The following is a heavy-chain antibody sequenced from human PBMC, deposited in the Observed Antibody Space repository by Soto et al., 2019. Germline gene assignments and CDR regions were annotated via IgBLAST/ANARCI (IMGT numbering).Heavy chain of an antibody. CDR1: GGTFSCYA. CDR3: ARDPGPPDAEMKCFDP. J-gene: IGHJ5*02. CDR2: INPNFGTA. V-gene: IGHV1-69*13. Sequence: ASVKVSCKASGGTFSCYAISWVRQAPGQGLEWMGGINPNFGTANYAQKFQGIVTITADGSTSTAYMELSSLRSEDTDVYYCARDPGPPDAEMKCFDPWGQGTLVTVSS.